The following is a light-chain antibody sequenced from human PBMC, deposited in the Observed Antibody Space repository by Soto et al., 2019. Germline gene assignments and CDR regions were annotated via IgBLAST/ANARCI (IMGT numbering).Light chain of an antibody. Sequence: EIVLTQSPATLSLSPGERATLSCRASQSVSSYLAWYQQKPGQAPRLLISDASIRATDIPARFSGSGSGTDFTRTVSSLEPEDFAVYYCQQRRDWPLTFGGGTKVEI. CDR3: QQRRDWPLT. CDR2: DAS. V-gene: IGKV3-11*01. CDR1: QSVSSY. J-gene: IGKJ4*01.